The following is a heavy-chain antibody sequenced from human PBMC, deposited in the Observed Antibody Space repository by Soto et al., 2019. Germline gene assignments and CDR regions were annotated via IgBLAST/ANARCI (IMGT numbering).Heavy chain of an antibody. J-gene: IGHJ6*02. CDR1: GGTFSSYA. CDR2: IIPIFGTA. D-gene: IGHD5-18*01. Sequence: ASVKVSCKASGGTFSSYAISWVRQAPGQGLEWMGGIIPIFGTANYAQKFQGRVTITADESTSTAYMELSSLRSEDTAVYYCATVRDTAHRNYYGMDVWGQGTTVTVSS. V-gene: IGHV1-69*13. CDR3: ATVRDTAHRNYYGMDV.